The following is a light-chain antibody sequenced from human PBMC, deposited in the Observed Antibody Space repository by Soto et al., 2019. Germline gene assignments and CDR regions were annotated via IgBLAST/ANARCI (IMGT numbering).Light chain of an antibody. V-gene: IGLV2-14*01. CDR2: EVN. CDR1: SSDIGAYDY. Sequence: QSALTQPASLSGSPGQSITISCTGTSSDIGAYDYVSWFQQHPGKAPKLMISEVNNRPSGVSNRFSGSKSGNTASLTISGLQAEDEADYYCCSYARPTFYAFATGTKLTVL. CDR3: CSYARPTFYA. J-gene: IGLJ1*01.